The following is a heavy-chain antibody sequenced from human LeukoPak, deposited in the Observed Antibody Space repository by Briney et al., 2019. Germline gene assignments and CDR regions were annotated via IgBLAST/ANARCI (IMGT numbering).Heavy chain of an antibody. D-gene: IGHD2-15*01. CDR3: ARHVLSRLNVIDY. Sequence: PSETLSLTCAVSVDSSDISSYYWGWIRQSPGKGLEWIGSIYYSGTTYHNPSLKSRVTISIDRSKKQFSLKVSSVTAADTAVYYCARHVLSRLNVIDYWGQGTLVTVSS. J-gene: IGHJ4*02. V-gene: IGHV4-39*01. CDR1: VDSSDISSYY. CDR2: IYYSGTT.